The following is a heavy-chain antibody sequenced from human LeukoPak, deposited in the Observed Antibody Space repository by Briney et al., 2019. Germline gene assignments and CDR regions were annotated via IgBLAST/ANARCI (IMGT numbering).Heavy chain of an antibody. CDR2: LYTNGIT. J-gene: IGHJ3*02. D-gene: IGHD3-9*01. Sequence: SETLSLTCTVSGGSITSYYWNWLRQPAGKGLEWIGRLYTNGITKYSPSLKSRVTMSLDTSKNQFSLRLTSVTAADTAVYYCARAVGGYYDILTGYIWGQGTMVTVSS. CDR1: GGSITSYY. V-gene: IGHV4-4*07. CDR3: ARAVGGYYDILTGYI.